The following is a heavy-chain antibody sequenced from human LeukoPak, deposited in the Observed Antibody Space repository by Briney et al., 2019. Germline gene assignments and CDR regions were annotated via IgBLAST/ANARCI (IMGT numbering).Heavy chain of an antibody. CDR2: INHSGST. V-gene: IGHV4-34*01. D-gene: IGHD7-27*01. J-gene: IGHJ4*02. CDR1: GGSFSGYY. CDR3: ARLTLTGSLN. Sequence: TSETLSLTCAVYGGSFSGYYWSWIRQPPGKGLEWIGEINHSGSTNYNPSLKSRVTISVDTSKNQFSLKLSSVTAADTAVYFCARLTLTGSLNWGQGTLVTVSS.